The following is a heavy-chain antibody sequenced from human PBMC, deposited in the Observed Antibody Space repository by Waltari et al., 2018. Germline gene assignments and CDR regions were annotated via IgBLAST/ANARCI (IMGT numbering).Heavy chain of an antibody. V-gene: IGHV1-24*01. D-gene: IGHD1-26*01. CDR1: GYTLTELS. J-gene: IGHJ4*02. Sequence: QVQLVQSGAEVKKPGASMKVSCKVSGYTLTELSMHWVRQAPGKGLEWMGGFDPEDGETNYAQKCQGRVTMTEDTSTDTAYMELSSLRSEDTAVYYCATLGPKWEPLSYYFDYWGQGTLVTVSS. CDR2: FDPEDGET. CDR3: ATLGPKWEPLSYYFDY.